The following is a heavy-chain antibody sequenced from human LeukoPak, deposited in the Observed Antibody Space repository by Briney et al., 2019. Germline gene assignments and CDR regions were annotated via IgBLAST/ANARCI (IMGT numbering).Heavy chain of an antibody. V-gene: IGHV3-23*01. CDR3: AQQVGYCSSGNCYFTY. Sequence: GGSLRLSCAASGFSLNSYAMSWVRQAPGKGLEWVSAINNDGDSTYSADSVKGRFTVSRDNSKNTLYLQMNSLRAEDAAVYYCAQQVGYCSSGNCYFTYWGQGTLVTVSS. D-gene: IGHD2-15*01. CDR2: INNDGDST. J-gene: IGHJ1*01. CDR1: GFSLNSYA.